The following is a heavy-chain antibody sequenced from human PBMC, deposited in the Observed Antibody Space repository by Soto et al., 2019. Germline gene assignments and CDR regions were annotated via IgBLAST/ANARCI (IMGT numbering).Heavy chain of an antibody. Sequence: EVQLVESGGGLVQPGGSLRLSCAASGFTFSSYSMNWVRQAPGKGLEWVSYITSSTSTIYYADSVKGRFTISRDNAKNARYLQMNSLRDEDTAVYYCARDTVRGFDYWGQGTLVTVSS. V-gene: IGHV3-48*02. CDR2: ITSSTSTI. J-gene: IGHJ4*02. CDR1: GFTFSSYS. CDR3: ARDTVRGFDY.